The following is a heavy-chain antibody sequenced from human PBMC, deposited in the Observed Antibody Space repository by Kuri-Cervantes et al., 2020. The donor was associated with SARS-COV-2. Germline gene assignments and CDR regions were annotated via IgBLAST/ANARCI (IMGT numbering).Heavy chain of an antibody. V-gene: IGHV3-23*01. J-gene: IGHJ1*01. Sequence: GGSLRLSCAVSGFTLTNYAMSWVRLAPGKGLEWVSIISDTGDRTFYADSVEGRFTISRDNFKNTLSLRMNSLRAEDTALYYCIATPGNVGYFQDWGQGTLVTVSS. CDR3: IATPGNVGYFQD. D-gene: IGHD6-13*01. CDR1: GFTLTNYA. CDR2: ISDTGDRT.